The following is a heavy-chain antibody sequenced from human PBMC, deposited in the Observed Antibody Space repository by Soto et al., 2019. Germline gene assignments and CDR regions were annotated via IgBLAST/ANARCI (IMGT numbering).Heavy chain of an antibody. CDR3: ARGATYYYDSSGYLDY. CDR1: GGSISSYY. CDR2: IYYSGST. D-gene: IGHD3-22*01. V-gene: IGHV4-59*01. Sequence: PSETLSLTCTVSGGSISSYYWSWIRQPPGKGLEWIGYIYYSGSTNYNPSLKSRVTISVDTSKNQFSLKLSSVTAADTAVYYCARGATYYYDSSGYLDYWGQGTLVTVFS. J-gene: IGHJ4*02.